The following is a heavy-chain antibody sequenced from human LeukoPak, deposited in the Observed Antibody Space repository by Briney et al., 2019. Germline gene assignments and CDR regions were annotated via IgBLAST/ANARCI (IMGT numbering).Heavy chain of an antibody. CDR3: ASRSSTSCSGGMDV. CDR1: GYTFTSYD. J-gene: IGHJ6*02. Sequence: AASVKVSCKASGYTFTSYDINWVRQATGQGLEWMGWMNPNSGNTGYAQKFQGRVTMTRNTSISTAYMELSSLRSEDTAVYYCASRSSTSCSGGMDVWGQGTTVTVSS. D-gene: IGHD2-2*01. CDR2: MNPNSGNT. V-gene: IGHV1-8*01.